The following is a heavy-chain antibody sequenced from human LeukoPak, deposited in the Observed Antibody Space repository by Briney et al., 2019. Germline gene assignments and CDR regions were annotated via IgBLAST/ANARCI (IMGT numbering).Heavy chain of an antibody. D-gene: IGHD3-3*01. J-gene: IGHJ5*02. CDR2: IIPILGIA. Sequence: SVKVSCKASGGTFSSYAISWVRQAPGQGLEWMGRIIPILGIANYAQKFQGRVTITADESTSTAYMELSSLRSEDTAVYYCARRGYGDFWSGYYNTWGQGTLVTVSS. CDR1: GGTFSSYA. CDR3: ARRGYGDFWSGYYNT. V-gene: IGHV1-69*04.